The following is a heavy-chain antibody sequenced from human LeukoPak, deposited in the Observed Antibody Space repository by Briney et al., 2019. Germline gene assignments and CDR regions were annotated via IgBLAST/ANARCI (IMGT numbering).Heavy chain of an antibody. CDR2: ISGSGGST. Sequence: HPGGSLRLSCAASGFTFSSYAMSWVRQAPGKGLEWVSAISGSGGSTYYADSVKGRFTISRDNAKNTLYLQMNSLRAEDTAVYYCVRSAFLTTEFYFDYWGQGTLVTVSS. CDR1: GFTFSSYA. CDR3: VRSAFLTTEFYFDY. V-gene: IGHV3-23*01. D-gene: IGHD4-11*01. J-gene: IGHJ4*02.